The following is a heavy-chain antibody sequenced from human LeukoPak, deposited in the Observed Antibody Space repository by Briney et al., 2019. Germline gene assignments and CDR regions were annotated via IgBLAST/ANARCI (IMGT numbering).Heavy chain of an antibody. D-gene: IGHD3-10*02. Sequence: GESLRPSCAASGFTFTTYWMSWVRQAPGKGLEWVSYISSSGSTIYYADSVKGRFTISRDNAKNSLYLQMNSLRAEDTAVYYCAELGITMIGGVWGKGTTVTISS. CDR2: ISSSGSTI. CDR3: AELGITMIGGV. CDR1: GFTFTTYW. J-gene: IGHJ6*04. V-gene: IGHV3-48*04.